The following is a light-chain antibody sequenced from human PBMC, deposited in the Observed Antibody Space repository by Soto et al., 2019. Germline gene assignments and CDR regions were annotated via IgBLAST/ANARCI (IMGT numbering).Light chain of an antibody. CDR1: SSNIGINT. Sequence: QSVLTQPPSASGTPWQRVTISCSGGSSNIGINTVNWYQQLPGTAPKLLIYSNNKRPSGIPDRFSGSKSGTSATLGITGFQTGDEADYYCGSWDSSLSAYVFGTGTKVTVL. J-gene: IGLJ1*01. CDR2: SNN. V-gene: IGLV1-44*01. CDR3: GSWDSSLSAYV.